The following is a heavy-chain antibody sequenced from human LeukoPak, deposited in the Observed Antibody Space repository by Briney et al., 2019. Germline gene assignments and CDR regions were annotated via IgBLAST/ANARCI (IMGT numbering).Heavy chain of an antibody. D-gene: IGHD2-2*01. CDR2: ISYDGSNK. CDR1: GFTFSSYA. Sequence: GGSLRLSCAASGFTFSSYAMHWVRQAPGKGLEWVAVISYDGSNKYYADSVKGRFTISRDNSKNTLYLQMNSLRAEDTAVYYCARDLAPNLYCSSTSCPYGAFDYWGQGTLVTVSS. V-gene: IGHV3-30-3*01. J-gene: IGHJ4*02. CDR3: ARDLAPNLYCSSTSCPYGAFDY.